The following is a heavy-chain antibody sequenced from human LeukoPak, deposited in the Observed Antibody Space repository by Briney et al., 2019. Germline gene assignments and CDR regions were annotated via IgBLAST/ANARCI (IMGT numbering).Heavy chain of an antibody. CDR2: IYYSGST. CDR3: ARGLGAYYDFWSGLEVGYYYGMDV. J-gene: IGHJ6*02. Sequence: SETLSLTCTVSGGSISSGGYYWSWIRQHPGKGLEWIGYIYYSGSTNYNPSFKSRVTISVDTSKNQFSLKLSSVTAADTAVYYCARGLGAYYDFWSGLEVGYYYGMDVWGQGTTVTVSS. D-gene: IGHD3-3*01. V-gene: IGHV4-31*03. CDR1: GGSISSGGYY.